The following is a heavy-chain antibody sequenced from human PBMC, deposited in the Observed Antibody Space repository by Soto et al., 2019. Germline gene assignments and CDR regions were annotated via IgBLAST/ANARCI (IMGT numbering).Heavy chain of an antibody. Sequence: EVQLVQSGAEVKKPGESLKISCKGSGYSFTSYWIGWVRQMPGKGLEWMGIIYPGDSDTRYSPSFQGQVTISADKSISXAXXQWSSLKASDTAMYYCARSRVYYDSSGYYTYYFDYWGQGTLVTVSS. V-gene: IGHV5-51*03. CDR1: GYSFTSYW. J-gene: IGHJ4*02. CDR3: ARSRVYYDSSGYYTYYFDY. D-gene: IGHD3-22*01. CDR2: IYPGDSDT.